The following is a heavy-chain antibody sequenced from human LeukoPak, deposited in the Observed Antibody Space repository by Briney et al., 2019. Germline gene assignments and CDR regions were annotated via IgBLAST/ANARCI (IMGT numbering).Heavy chain of an antibody. CDR2: IGSAGDT. D-gene: IGHD3-22*01. CDR3: ARAPRERYYDSSGYPLNFQH. J-gene: IGHJ1*01. CDR1: GFTFSSYD. Sequence: GGSLRLSCAASGFTFSSYDMHWVRQATGIGLEWVSVIGSAGDTYYSGSVKGRFTISRENVKNSLYLQMNSLRAGDTAVYYCARAPRERYYDSSGYPLNFQHWGQGTLVTVSS. V-gene: IGHV3-13*01.